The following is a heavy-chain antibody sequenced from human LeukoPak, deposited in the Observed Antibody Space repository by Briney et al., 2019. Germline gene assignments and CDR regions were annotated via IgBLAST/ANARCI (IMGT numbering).Heavy chain of an antibody. Sequence: GGSLRLSCAASGFTFRTYWMHWVRQVPGRGLVWVSRINSDGDSTTYADSVKGRFTISRDNAKKTLYLQMNSLRAEDTAVYYCVREVDYSNDYPDYWGRGTLVTVSS. J-gene: IGHJ4*02. CDR2: INSDGDST. CDR3: VREVDYSNDYPDY. D-gene: IGHD4-4*01. V-gene: IGHV3-74*01. CDR1: GFTFRTYW.